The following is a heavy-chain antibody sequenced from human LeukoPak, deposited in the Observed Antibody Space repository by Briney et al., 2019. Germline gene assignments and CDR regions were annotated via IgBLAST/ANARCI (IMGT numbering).Heavy chain of an antibody. J-gene: IGHJ6*03. V-gene: IGHV1-46*01. CDR3: AARIPYTLYYYYMDV. CDR1: GYTFTSYY. Sequence: ASVKVSCKASGYTFTSYYMHWVRQAPGQGLEWMGIINPSGGSTSYAQKFQGRVTMTRDTSTCTVYMELSSLRSEDTAVYYCAARIPYTLYYYYMDVWGKGTTVTVSS. D-gene: IGHD3-16*01. CDR2: INPSGGST.